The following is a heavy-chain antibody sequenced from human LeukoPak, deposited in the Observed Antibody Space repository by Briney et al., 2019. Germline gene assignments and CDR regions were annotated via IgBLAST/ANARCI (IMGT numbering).Heavy chain of an antibody. D-gene: IGHD2-2*02. V-gene: IGHV3-30*04. CDR3: ARDLRHQLLYCLDY. CDR1: GFSFRSYA. Sequence: AGRSLRLSCAASGFSFRSYAMHWVRQAPGKGLEWVAVISYDGSNKYYADSVKGRFTISRDNSKNTLYLQMNSLRAEDTAVYYCARDLRHQLLYCLDYWGQGTLVTVSS. J-gene: IGHJ4*02. CDR2: ISYDGSNK.